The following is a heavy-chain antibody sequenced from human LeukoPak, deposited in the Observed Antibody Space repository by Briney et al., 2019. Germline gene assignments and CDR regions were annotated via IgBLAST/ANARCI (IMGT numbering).Heavy chain of an antibody. V-gene: IGHV4-59*08. J-gene: IGHJ4*02. CDR2: IYYSGST. CDR1: GGSINSYY. CDR3: ARHQDSSSGWYYFDY. D-gene: IGHD6-19*01. Sequence: SETLSLTCTVSGGSINSYYWSWIRQPPGKGLEWIGYIYYSGSTNYNPSLESRVTISVDTSKNQFSLNLNSVTAADTAVYYCARHQDSSSGWYYFDYWGQGTLVTVSS.